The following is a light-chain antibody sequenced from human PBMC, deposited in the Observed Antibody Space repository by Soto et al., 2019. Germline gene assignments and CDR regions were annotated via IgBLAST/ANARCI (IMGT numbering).Light chain of an antibody. V-gene: IGKV3-20*01. CDR3: QQYLRGFT. Sequence: EIVLTQSPGTLSLSPGERATLSCRASQTVISTYFAWYQQKPGQAPRLLLYGASNRATGIPDRFSGSGSGTDFTLTISRLEPEDFAVYYCQQYLRGFTFGQGTRLDI. CDR1: QTVISTY. CDR2: GAS. J-gene: IGKJ2*01.